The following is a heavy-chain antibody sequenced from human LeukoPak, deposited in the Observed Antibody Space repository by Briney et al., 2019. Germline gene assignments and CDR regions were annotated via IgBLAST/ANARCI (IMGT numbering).Heavy chain of an antibody. Sequence: PSQTLSLTCTVSGGSISSGGYYWSWIRQPPGKGLEWIGYIYHSGSTYYNPSLKSRVTISVDRSKNQFSLKLSSVTAADTAVYYCARAIRFLEWSYYFDYWGQGTLVTVSS. CDR2: IYHSGST. J-gene: IGHJ4*02. CDR3: ARAIRFLEWSYYFDY. CDR1: GGSISSGGYY. V-gene: IGHV4-30-2*01. D-gene: IGHD3-3*01.